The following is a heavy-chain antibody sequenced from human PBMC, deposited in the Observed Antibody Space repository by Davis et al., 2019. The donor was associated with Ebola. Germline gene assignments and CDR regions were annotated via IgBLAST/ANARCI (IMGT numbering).Heavy chain of an antibody. CDR2: INHSGST. Sequence: GSLRLSCAVYGGSFSGYYWSWIRQPPGKGLEWIGEINHSGSTNYNPSLKSRVTISVDTSKNQFSLKLSSVTAADTAVYYCARDLSWGSYYYGMDVWGQGTTVTVSS. V-gene: IGHV4-34*01. CDR1: GGSFSGYY. J-gene: IGHJ6*02. CDR3: ARDLSWGSYYYGMDV. D-gene: IGHD3-16*01.